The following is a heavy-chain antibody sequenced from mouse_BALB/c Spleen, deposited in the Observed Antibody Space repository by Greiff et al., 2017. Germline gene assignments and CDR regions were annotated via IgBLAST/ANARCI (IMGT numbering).Heavy chain of an antibody. CDR2: ISSGGGST. J-gene: IGHJ4*01. V-gene: IGHV5-12-1*01. Sequence: EVKLMESGGGLVKPGGSLKLSCAASGFAFSSYDMSWVRQTPEKRLEWVAYISSGGGSTYYPDTVKGRFTISRDNAKNTLYLQMSSLKSEDTAMYYCARHYDYGMGYWGQGTSVTVSS. CDR1: GFAFSSYD. D-gene: IGHD2-4*01. CDR3: ARHYDYGMGY.